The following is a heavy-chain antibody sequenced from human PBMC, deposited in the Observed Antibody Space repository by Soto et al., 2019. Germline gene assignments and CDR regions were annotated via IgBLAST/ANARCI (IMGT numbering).Heavy chain of an antibody. D-gene: IGHD1-1*01. CDR3: ARYCGVEPELYYYGMYF. Sequence: SATLSLTCTGSGDTIRSADYYGSWIRQTKRKGLEWIGHIFYSGTTYYNPSLKSRLTISVDTSKNHFSLRLTSVTDADTAGYYCARYCGVEPELYYYGMYFCAQGTTVPVS. V-gene: IGHV4-30-4*01. J-gene: IGHJ6*02. CDR1: GDTIRSADYY. CDR2: IFYSGTT.